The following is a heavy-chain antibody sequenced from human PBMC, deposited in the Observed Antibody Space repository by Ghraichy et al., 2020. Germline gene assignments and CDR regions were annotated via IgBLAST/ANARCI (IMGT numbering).Heavy chain of an antibody. CDR2: IGTLGDT. CDR1: GFSFSDYD. V-gene: IGHV3-13*01. CDR3: ARGLQGYCNYTNCPFDQ. J-gene: IGHJ4*02. D-gene: IGHD2-2*01. Sequence: GGSLRLSCVVSGFSFSDYDMHWVRQATGRGLEWVSSIGTLGDTYYPGSVEGLFTISRENATGSLYLQMNSLRAGDTAVYYCARGLQGYCNYTNCPFDQWGQGTLVTVSS.